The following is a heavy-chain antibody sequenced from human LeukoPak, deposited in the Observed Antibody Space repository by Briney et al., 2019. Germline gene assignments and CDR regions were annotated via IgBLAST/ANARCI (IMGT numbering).Heavy chain of an antibody. CDR1: GYTFTSYY. Sequence: GASVKVSCKASGYTFTSYYMHWVRQAPGQGLEWMGIINPSGGSTSYAQKFQGRVAMTRDTSTSTVYMELSSLRSDDTAVYYCARDLPIVVVVAALLRSDAFDIWGQGTMVTVSS. D-gene: IGHD2-15*01. CDR2: INPSGGST. V-gene: IGHV1-46*01. CDR3: ARDLPIVVVVAALLRSDAFDI. J-gene: IGHJ3*02.